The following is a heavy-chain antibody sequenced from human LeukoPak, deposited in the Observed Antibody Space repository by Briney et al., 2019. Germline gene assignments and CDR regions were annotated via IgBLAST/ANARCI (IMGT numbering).Heavy chain of an antibody. CDR2: IGGGGRDT. V-gene: IGHV3-23*01. Sequence: GGSLRLSCAASGFTFSTYAMSWVRQAPGKGLEWLSTIGGGGRDTFYADSVKGRFTVSRDNSKDTLYLQMSSLRAEDTAVYFCAKKRGANYYNYSMYVWGKGTRFTVSS. CDR1: GFTFSTYA. J-gene: IGHJ6*03. CDR3: AKKRGANYYNYSMYV. D-gene: IGHD4/OR15-4a*01.